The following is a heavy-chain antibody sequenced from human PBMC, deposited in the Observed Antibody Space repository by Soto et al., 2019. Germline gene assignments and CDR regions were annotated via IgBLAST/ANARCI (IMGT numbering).Heavy chain of an antibody. Sequence: EVQLVETGGGLIQPGGSLRLSCAASGFTVSSNYMSWVRQAPGKGLERVSVIYSGGSTYYADSVKGRFTISRDNSKNTLYFQMNSLRAEATDVYSCARDHSSGYYFDYWGQGTLVTVSS. CDR1: GFTVSSNY. V-gene: IGHV3-53*02. CDR2: IYSGGST. D-gene: IGHD3-22*01. J-gene: IGHJ4*02. CDR3: ARDHSSGYYFDY.